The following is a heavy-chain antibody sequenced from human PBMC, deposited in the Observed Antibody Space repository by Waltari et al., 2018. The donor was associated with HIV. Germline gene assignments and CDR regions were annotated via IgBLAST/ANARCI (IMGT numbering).Heavy chain of an antibody. D-gene: IGHD2-8*01. V-gene: IGHV3-9*01. CDR1: GFKFGNYA. CDR2: ISWKSGNI. CDR3: AKDMGIFYAYGMDV. Sequence: EAQLVESGGGSVQPGRSLRLSCAASGFKFGNYAMNWVRQAPGKDLEGVSGISWKSGNIEYADSVKGRFTISRDNGKNSLYLQMNSLRSEDTGLYYCAKDMGIFYAYGMDVWGQGTAVTVSS. J-gene: IGHJ6*02.